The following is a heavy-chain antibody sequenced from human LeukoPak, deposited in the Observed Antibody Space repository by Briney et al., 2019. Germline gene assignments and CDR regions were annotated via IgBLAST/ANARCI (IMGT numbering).Heavy chain of an antibody. CDR3: ARAISGYGLPKYYYYGMDV. D-gene: IGHD5-12*01. V-gene: IGHV3-30-3*01. CDR2: ISYDGSNK. J-gene: IGHJ6*02. CDR1: GFTFSSYA. Sequence: PGGSLRLSCAASGFTFSSYAMPWVRQAPGKGLEWVAVISYDGSNKYYADSVKGRFTISRDNSKNTLYLQMNSLRAEDTAVYYCARAISGYGLPKYYYYGMDVWGQGTTVTVSS.